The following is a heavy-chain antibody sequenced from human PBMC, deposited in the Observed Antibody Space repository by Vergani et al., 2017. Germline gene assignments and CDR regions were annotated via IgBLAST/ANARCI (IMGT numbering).Heavy chain of an antibody. Sequence: EVQLLQSGGGVIQPGGSVRPSCAASGFTFSACPMTWVRQAPGKGLEWVSAISARYPSTYYADSVKGRFTISRDNSKNTLYLQMNSLRAEDTAVYYCARDPTGPYDFLTGFTGAFDIWGQGTMVTVSS. CDR2: ISARYPST. CDR3: ARDPTGPYDFLTGFTGAFDI. V-gene: IGHV3-23*01. J-gene: IGHJ3*02. CDR1: GFTFSACP. D-gene: IGHD3-9*01.